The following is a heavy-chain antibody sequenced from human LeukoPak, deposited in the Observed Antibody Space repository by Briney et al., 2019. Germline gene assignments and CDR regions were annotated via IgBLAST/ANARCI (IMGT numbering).Heavy chain of an antibody. CDR2: INPSGGST. CDR3: ARDVVRGAPTTVTTQHYYYYMDV. CDR1: GYTFTSYY. V-gene: IGHV1-46*01. D-gene: IGHD4-17*01. Sequence: ASVKVSCKASGYTFTSYYMHWVRQAPGQGLEWMGIINPSGGSTSYAQKFQGRVTMTRDMSTSTVYMELSSLRSDDTAVYYCARDVVRGAPTTVTTQHYYYYMDVWGKGTTVTISS. J-gene: IGHJ6*03.